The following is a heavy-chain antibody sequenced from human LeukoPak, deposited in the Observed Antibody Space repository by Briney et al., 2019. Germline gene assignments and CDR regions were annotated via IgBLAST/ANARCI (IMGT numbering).Heavy chain of an antibody. Sequence: ASVKASCKASGYTFTGYYIHWVRQAPGQGLEWMGWINPNSGGTNYAQKFQGRVTMTRDTSMSTAYMELSRLRSDDTAVYYCARGAAYYFDSSGYYYSYFASWGQGTLVTVSS. CDR3: ARGAAYYFDSSGYYYSYFAS. D-gene: IGHD3-22*01. V-gene: IGHV1-2*02. CDR2: INPNSGGT. J-gene: IGHJ4*02. CDR1: GYTFTGYY.